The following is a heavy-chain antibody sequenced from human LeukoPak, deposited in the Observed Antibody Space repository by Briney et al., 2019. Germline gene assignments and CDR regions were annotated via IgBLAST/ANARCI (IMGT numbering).Heavy chain of an antibody. Sequence: PGGSLRLSCAASGFTVSSNSMNWVRQAPGKGLEWVSGISGSGGDTYFADSVKGRFTISRDNSKNTVFLQMDSLRAEDTAVYYCAKTTAGYSSGRYPGWPIDYWGQGTLVTVSS. V-gene: IGHV3-23*01. CDR1: GFTVSSNS. J-gene: IGHJ4*02. CDR2: ISGSGGDT. CDR3: AKTTAGYSSGRYPGWPIDY. D-gene: IGHD6-19*01.